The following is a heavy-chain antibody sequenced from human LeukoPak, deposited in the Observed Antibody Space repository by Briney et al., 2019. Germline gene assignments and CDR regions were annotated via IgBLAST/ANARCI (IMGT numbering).Heavy chain of an antibody. CDR2: IYHSGST. CDR1: GGSFSGYY. D-gene: IGHD3-3*01. J-gene: IGHJ4*02. V-gene: IGHV4-34*01. Sequence: SETLSLTCAVYGGSFSGYYWSWIRQPPGKGLEWIGEIYHSGSTNYNPSLKSRVTISVDKSKNQFSLKLSSVTAADTAVYYCATRSITIFGVVNVDWGQGTLVTVSS. CDR3: ATRSITIFGVVNVD.